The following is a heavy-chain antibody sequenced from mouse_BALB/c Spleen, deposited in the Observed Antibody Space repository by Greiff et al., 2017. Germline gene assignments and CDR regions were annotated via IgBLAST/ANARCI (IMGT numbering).Heavy chain of an antibody. J-gene: IGHJ2*01. D-gene: IGHD1-1*01. Sequence: QVQLQQPGAELVKPGASVKLSCKASGYTFTSYWMHWVKQRPGQGLEWIGEINPSNGRTNYNEKFKSKATLTVDKSSSTAYMQLSSLTSEDSAVYYGRRGTTVDYWGQGTTLTVSS. V-gene: IGHV1S81*02. CDR1: GYTFTSYW. CDR2: INPSNGRT. CDR3: RRGTTVDY.